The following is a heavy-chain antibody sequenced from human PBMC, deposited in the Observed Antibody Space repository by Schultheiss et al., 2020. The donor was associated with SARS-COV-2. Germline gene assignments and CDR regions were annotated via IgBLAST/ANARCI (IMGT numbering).Heavy chain of an antibody. CDR1: GFTFSSYA. V-gene: IGHV3-23*01. Sequence: GGSLRLSCAASGFTFSSYAMSWVRQAPGKGLEWVSAISGSAGSTYYADSVKGRFTISRDSPKNTLYLQMNSLRTEDTAVYYCARMGGWYSSNWFDPWGQGTLVTVS. CDR2: ISGSAGST. D-gene: IGHD6-19*01. J-gene: IGHJ5*02. CDR3: ARMGGWYSSNWFDP.